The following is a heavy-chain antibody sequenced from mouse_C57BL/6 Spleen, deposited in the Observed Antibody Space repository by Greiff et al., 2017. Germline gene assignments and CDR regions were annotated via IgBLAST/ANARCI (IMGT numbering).Heavy chain of an antibody. Sequence: QVQLQQSGAELVRPGASVKMSCKASGYTFTSYYMHWVKQRPRQGLEWIGAIYPGNGDTTYNQKFKGKATLTVDKSSSTAYMQLSSLTSEDSAVYFCARGYDFGPVAYWGQGTRVPVSA. CDR3: ARGYDFGPVAY. CDR2: IYPGNGDT. V-gene: IGHV1-12*01. D-gene: IGHD2-4*01. CDR1: GYTFTSYY. J-gene: IGHJ3*01.